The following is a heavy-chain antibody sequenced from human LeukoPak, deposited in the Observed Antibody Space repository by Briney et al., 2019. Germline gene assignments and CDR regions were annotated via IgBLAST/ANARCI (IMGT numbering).Heavy chain of an antibody. V-gene: IGHV4-39*07. Sequence: PSETLSLTCTVSGGSISSSSYYWGWIRQPPGKGLEWIGSIYYSGSTYYNPSLKSRVTISVDTSKNQFSLKLSSVTAADTAVYYCARLRTYYDILTGYRGNWFDPWGQGTLVTVSS. J-gene: IGHJ5*02. CDR3: ARLRTYYDILTGYRGNWFDP. CDR1: GGSISSSSYY. D-gene: IGHD3-9*01. CDR2: IYYSGST.